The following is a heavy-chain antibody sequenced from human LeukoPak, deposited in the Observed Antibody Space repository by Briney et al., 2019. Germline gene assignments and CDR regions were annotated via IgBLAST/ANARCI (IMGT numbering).Heavy chain of an antibody. J-gene: IGHJ4*02. CDR1: GGSISSSNW. CDR3: ARAGRGREYNGYELDY. Sequence: SGTLSLTCAVSGGSISSSNWWTWVRQPPGKGLEWLGEIYHSGTTNYNPSLKSRVTISVDKSKNQFSLNLSSVTAADTAVFYCARAGRGREYNGYELDYWGQGILATVSS. CDR2: IYHSGTT. V-gene: IGHV4-4*02. D-gene: IGHD5-12*01.